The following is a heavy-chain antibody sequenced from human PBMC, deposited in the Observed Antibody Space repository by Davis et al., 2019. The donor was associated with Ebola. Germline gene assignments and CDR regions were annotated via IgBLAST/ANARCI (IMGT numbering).Heavy chain of an antibody. CDR3: ASSPYYYYGMDV. V-gene: IGHV5-10-1*01. CDR2: IDPSDSYT. J-gene: IGHJ6*02. Sequence: GESLKISCKGSGYSFTSYWITWVRQMPGKGLEWMGRIDPSDSYTNYSPSSQGHVTISADKSISTAYLQWSSLKASDTAMYYCASSPYYYYGMDVWSQGTTVTVSS. CDR1: GYSFTSYW.